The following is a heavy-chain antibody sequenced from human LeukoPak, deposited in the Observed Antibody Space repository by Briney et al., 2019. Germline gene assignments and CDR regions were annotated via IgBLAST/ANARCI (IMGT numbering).Heavy chain of an antibody. CDR1: GGSISSSSYY. V-gene: IGHV4-39*01. J-gene: IGHJ4*02. D-gene: IGHD1-26*01. Sequence: SETLSLTCTVSGGSISSSSYYWGGIRQPPGKGLVWVVSIYYSGSTYYNPPLKSRVTISVDMSKNQFSLKLSSVTAADTAVYYCPRLEWEFDYWGQGTLVTVSS. CDR2: IYYSGST. CDR3: PRLEWEFDY.